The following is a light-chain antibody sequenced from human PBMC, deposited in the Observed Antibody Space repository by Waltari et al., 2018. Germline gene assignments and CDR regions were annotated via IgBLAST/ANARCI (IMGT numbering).Light chain of an antibody. CDR3: QQYDNLPIFT. CDR1: QDISNY. CDR2: DAS. V-gene: IGKV1-33*01. J-gene: IGKJ3*01. Sequence: IQITQLPPSLSPSVGDRVTIPCQASQDISNYLTWYQQKPGKAPKLLIYDASNLETGVPSRFSGSGSGTDFTFTISSLQPEDIATYYCQQYDNLPIFTFGPGTKVDIK.